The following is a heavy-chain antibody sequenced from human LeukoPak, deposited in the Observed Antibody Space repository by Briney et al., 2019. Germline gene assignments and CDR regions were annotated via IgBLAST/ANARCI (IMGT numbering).Heavy chain of an antibody. J-gene: IGHJ4*01. Sequence: GGSLSLSCSASGYTFSSNAMHWGRQAPGKGLEYVSAISSNGGSTYYADSVKGRFTISRDNSKNTLNLQMNSLRAEDTAVYYCARCDSGSYYFDYWGQGTLVTVSS. CDR3: ARCDSGSYYFDY. CDR2: ISSNGGST. CDR1: GYTFSSNA. V-gene: IGHV3-64*04. D-gene: IGHD1-26*01.